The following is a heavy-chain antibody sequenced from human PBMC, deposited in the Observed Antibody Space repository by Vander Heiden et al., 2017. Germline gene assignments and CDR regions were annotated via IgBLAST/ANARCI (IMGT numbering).Heavy chain of an antibody. V-gene: IGHV1-8*01. CDR3: ARGYGGIVVVPAGY. CDR1: GYTFTSYD. J-gene: IGHJ4*02. CDR2: RNPNNGNT. Sequence: QVQLVQSGAQVKKPGASVKVSCKASGYTFTSYDINWVRQATGQGLEWMGWRNPNNGNTGYAQKFQGRVTMTRNTSISTAYMELSSLRSEDTAVYYCARGYGGIVVVPAGYWGQGTLVTVSS. D-gene: IGHD2-2*01.